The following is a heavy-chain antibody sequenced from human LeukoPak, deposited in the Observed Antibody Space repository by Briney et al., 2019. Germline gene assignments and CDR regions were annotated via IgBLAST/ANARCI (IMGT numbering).Heavy chain of an antibody. CDR3: AKDHIHNDFWSGYSGY. V-gene: IGHV3-30-3*01. Sequence: PGRSLRLSCAASRFTFSSYAMYWVRQAPGKGLEWVAVISYDGSNKYYADSVKGRFTISRDNSKNTLYLQMNSLRAEDTAVYFCAKDHIHNDFWSGYSGYWGQGTLVTVSS. CDR1: RFTFSSYA. J-gene: IGHJ4*02. D-gene: IGHD3-3*01. CDR2: ISYDGSNK.